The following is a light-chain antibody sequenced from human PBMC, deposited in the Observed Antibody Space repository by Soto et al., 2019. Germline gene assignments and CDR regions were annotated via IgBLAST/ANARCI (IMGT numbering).Light chain of an antibody. CDR1: SSNIGKYY. CDR2: END. Sequence: FVLTKAPSVSGAPGEEVTMFRTGSSSNIGKYYVSWHQQLPGTAPKLLIYENDKRPSGIPDRFSGSKSGTSATLGITGLQTGDEADYYCGTWDSSLTTFVFGTGTKVTVL. J-gene: IGLJ1*01. V-gene: IGLV1-51*02. CDR3: GTWDSSLTTFV.